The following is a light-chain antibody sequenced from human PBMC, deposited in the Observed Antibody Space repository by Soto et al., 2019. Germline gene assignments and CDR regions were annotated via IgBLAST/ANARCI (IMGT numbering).Light chain of an antibody. CDR1: QGISNF. CDR3: QYYNTAPLT. CDR2: AAS. J-gene: IGKJ4*01. Sequence: DIQMTQSPSSLSASVGSRVTITCRASQGISNFVAWYRQQPGKVPKVLIYAASTLQSGVPSRFTGSGSGTDFTRTIDGLQPEDVATYYCQYYNTAPLTFGGGTRVEI. V-gene: IGKV1-27*01.